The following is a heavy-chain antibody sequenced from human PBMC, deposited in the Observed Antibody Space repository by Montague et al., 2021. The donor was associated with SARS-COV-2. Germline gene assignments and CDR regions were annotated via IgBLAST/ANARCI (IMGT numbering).Heavy chain of an antibody. CDR3: AKGARTFVWEPTQYNWFDP. V-gene: IGHV3-23*03. CDR1: GFTFSNYA. Sequence: SLSLSLSASGFTFSNYAMSWVRQAPGKGLEWVSVIYSGGSSTYYADSVKGRFTISRDNSKNTLYLQMNSLRAEDTAVYYCAKGARTFVWEPTQYNWFDPWGQGTLVTVSS. CDR2: IYSGGSST. D-gene: IGHD1-26*01. J-gene: IGHJ5*02.